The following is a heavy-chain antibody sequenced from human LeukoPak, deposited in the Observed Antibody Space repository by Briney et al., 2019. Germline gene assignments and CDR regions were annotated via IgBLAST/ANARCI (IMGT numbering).Heavy chain of an antibody. CDR1: GFTFSRYW. Sequence: TGGSLRLSCEASGFTFSRYWTHWVRQAPGKGLVWVSRINSDGTGTSYADSVKGRFTISRDNAKNTLYLQMNSLRAEDTAVYYCARDIQLWLLTSYYFYGMDVWGQGTTVTVSS. D-gene: IGHD5-18*01. V-gene: IGHV3-74*01. CDR2: INSDGTGT. J-gene: IGHJ6*02. CDR3: ARDIQLWLLTSYYFYGMDV.